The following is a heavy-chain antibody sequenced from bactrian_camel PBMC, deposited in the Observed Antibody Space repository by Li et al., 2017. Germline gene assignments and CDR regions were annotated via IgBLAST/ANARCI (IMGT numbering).Heavy chain of an antibody. J-gene: IGHJ4*01. CDR1: GFTFSTYA. Sequence: VQLVESGGGSVHPGGSLRLSCAASGFTFSTYAMSWVRQAPGKGLEWVSTIANGIGSVTFYADSAKGRFTISQQHSTDTVYLQMNSLKPEDTAMYYCKAECRSYYIITVWGQGTQVTVS. D-gene: IGHD2*01. CDR3: KAECRSYYIITV. V-gene: IGHV3S40*01. CDR2: IANGIGSVT.